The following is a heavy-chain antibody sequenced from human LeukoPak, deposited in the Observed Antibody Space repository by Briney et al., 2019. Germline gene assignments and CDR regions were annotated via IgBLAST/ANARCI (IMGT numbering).Heavy chain of an antibody. CDR2: IEQDGSEK. CDR1: GFSFRTYG. Sequence: GGSLRLSCVASGFSFRTYGMHWVRQAPGKGLEWVANIEQDGSEKYSVDSVKGRFTISRDNAKNSLYLQMNSLRGEDTAVYYCARVRKGYDYVWGSRDYYLDYWGQGTLVTVSS. J-gene: IGHJ4*02. CDR3: ARVRKGYDYVWGSRDYYLDY. V-gene: IGHV3-7*01. D-gene: IGHD3-16*01.